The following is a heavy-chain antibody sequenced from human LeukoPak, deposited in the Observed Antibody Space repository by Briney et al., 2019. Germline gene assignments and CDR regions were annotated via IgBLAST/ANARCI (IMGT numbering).Heavy chain of an antibody. CDR3: ARDLQSGGNSGAAY. J-gene: IGHJ4*02. D-gene: IGHD4-23*01. CDR1: GYTFTSYY. Sequence: ASVKVSCKASGYTFTSYYMHWVRQAPGQGLEWMGITNPSVGSTSYAQKFQGRVTVTIDTSTSSVYMELSSLTSEDTAVYYCARDLQSGGNSGAAYWGQGTLVTVSS. V-gene: IGHV1-46*01. CDR2: TNPSVGST.